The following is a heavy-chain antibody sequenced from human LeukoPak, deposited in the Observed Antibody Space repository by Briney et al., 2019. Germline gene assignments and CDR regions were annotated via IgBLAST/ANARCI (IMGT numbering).Heavy chain of an antibody. D-gene: IGHD3-9*01. CDR3: ARGQLRYFDWLLHNWYFDL. CDR2: INHSGST. Sequence: NPSETLSLICAVYGGSFSGYYWSWIRQPPGKGLEWIGEINHSGSTNYNPSLKSRVTISVDTSKNQFSLKLSSVTAADTAVYYCARGQLRYFDWLLHNWYFDLWGRGTLVTVSS. CDR1: GGSFSGYY. J-gene: IGHJ2*01. V-gene: IGHV4-34*01.